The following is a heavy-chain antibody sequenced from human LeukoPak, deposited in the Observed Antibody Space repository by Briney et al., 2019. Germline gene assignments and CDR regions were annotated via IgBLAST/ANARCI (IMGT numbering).Heavy chain of an antibody. CDR1: GFTFSSYG. Sequence: GGSLRLSCAASGFTFSSYGMHWVRQAPGKGLEWVAVISYDGSNKYYADSVKGRFTISRDNSKNTLYLQMNSLRAEDTAVYYCAKDLTFGYCSGGSCYRFDYWGQGTLVTVSS. CDR3: AKDLTFGYCSGGSCYRFDY. V-gene: IGHV3-30*18. CDR2: ISYDGSNK. D-gene: IGHD2-15*01. J-gene: IGHJ4*02.